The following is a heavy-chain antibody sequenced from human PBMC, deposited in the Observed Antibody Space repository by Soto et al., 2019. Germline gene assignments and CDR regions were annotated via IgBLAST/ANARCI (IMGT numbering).Heavy chain of an antibody. CDR1: GGTSSSYA. CDR3: VRVVAIPGYPDN. CDR2: IVPIVDTA. J-gene: IGHJ4*02. V-gene: IGHV1-69*12. D-gene: IGHD5-12*01. Sequence: QVQLVQAGAAVRQPASSVKVSCKTSGGTSSSYALSWVRQYPGQGLEWMGGIVPIVDTATYAQKFQGRVTITADESTSTVYMELSSLRSDDTAVYYCVRVVAIPGYPDNWGQGTLVTVSS.